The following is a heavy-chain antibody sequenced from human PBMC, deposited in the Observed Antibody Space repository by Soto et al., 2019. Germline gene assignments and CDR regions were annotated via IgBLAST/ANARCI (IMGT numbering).Heavy chain of an antibody. Sequence: GGSLRLSCAASGFTFSSYAMSWVRQAPGKGLEWVSAISGSGGSTYYADSVKGRFTISRDNSKNTLYLQMNSLRAEDTAVYYCAKGGEWELLRAYYGMDVWGQGTTVTVSS. D-gene: IGHD1-26*01. V-gene: IGHV3-23*01. J-gene: IGHJ6*02. CDR1: GFTFSSYA. CDR3: AKGGEWELLRAYYGMDV. CDR2: ISGSGGST.